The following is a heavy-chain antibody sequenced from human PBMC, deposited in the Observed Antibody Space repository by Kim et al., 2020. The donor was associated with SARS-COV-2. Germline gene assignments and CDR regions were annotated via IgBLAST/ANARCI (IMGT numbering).Heavy chain of an antibody. D-gene: IGHD6-19*01. Sequence: SETLSLTCAVYGGSFSGYYWSWIRQPPGKGLEWIGEINDSGSTNYNPSLKSRVTISVDTSKNQFSLKLSSVTAADTAVYYCARGPVGGSGWPRRTQYFD. V-gene: IGHV4-34*01. CDR2: INDSGST. CDR1: GGSFSGYY. CDR3: ARGPVGGSGWPRRTQYFD. J-gene: IGHJ4*01.